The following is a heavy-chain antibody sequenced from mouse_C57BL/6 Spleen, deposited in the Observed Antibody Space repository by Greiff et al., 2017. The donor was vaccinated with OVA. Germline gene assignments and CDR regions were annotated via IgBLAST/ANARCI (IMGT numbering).Heavy chain of an antibody. V-gene: IGHV1-82*01. CDR1: GYAFSSSW. Sequence: QVQLQQSGPELVKPGASVKISCKASGYAFSSSWMNWVKQRPGKGLEWIGRIYPGDGDTNYNGKFKGKATLTADKSSSTAYMQLSSLTSEDSAVYFCARGGNYGYFDYWGKGTTLTVSS. D-gene: IGHD2-1*01. CDR3: ARGGNYGYFDY. J-gene: IGHJ2*01. CDR2: IYPGDGDT.